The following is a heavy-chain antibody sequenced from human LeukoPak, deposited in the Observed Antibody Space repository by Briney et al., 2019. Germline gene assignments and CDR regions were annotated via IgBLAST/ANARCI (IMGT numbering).Heavy chain of an antibody. Sequence: ASVKVSCKASGYTFTSYYMHWVRQAPGQGLEWMGWINPNSGGTNYAQKFQGRVTMTRDTSIRTFYMELSRLRSDDTAVYYCARDVGEYCSSTSCYASDYWGQGTLVTVSS. V-gene: IGHV1-2*02. J-gene: IGHJ4*02. D-gene: IGHD2-2*01. CDR2: INPNSGGT. CDR3: ARDVGEYCSSTSCYASDY. CDR1: GYTFTSYY.